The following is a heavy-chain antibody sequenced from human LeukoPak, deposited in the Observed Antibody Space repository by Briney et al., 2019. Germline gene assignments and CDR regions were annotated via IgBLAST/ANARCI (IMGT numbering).Heavy chain of an antibody. J-gene: IGHJ5*02. CDR3: ARGTVLPDRP. CDR2: ISYDGSNK. Sequence: QSGGSLRLSCAASGFTFSSYAMHWVRQAPGKGLEWVAVISYDGSNKYYADSVKGRFTISRDNSKNTLYLQMNSLRAEDTAVYYCARGTVLPDRPWGQGTLVTVSS. CDR1: GFTFSSYA. V-gene: IGHV3-30-3*01. D-gene: IGHD3-10*01.